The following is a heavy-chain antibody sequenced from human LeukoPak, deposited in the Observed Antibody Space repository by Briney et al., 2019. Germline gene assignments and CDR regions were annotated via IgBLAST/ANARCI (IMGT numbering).Heavy chain of an antibody. CDR3: ARVGYSSSWLRDWYFDL. V-gene: IGHV4-61*01. J-gene: IGHJ2*01. D-gene: IGHD6-13*01. CDR2: IFYSGRT. CDR1: GASISSGTYY. Sequence: SETLSLTCTVSGASISSGTYYWSWIRQPPGKGLEWIGYIFYSGRTSYNPSLKSRVTLSVDTSKNQFSLKLSSVTAADTAVYYCARVGYSSSWLRDWYFDLWGRGTLVTVSS.